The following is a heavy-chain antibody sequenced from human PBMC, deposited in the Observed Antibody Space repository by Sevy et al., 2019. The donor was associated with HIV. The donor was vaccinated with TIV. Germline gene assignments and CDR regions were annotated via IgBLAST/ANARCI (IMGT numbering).Heavy chain of an antibody. CDR2: IYSSGGT. CDR1: GGSISSYY. CDR3: ARSHLAFCGGDCFPPYYSDS. D-gene: IGHD2-21*01. Sequence: SETLSLTCSVSGGSISSYYWNWIRQPPGKGLERIGYIYSSGGTNYNPSLKSRVTISVDMSKNQFSLKLSSVTVADSAVYYCARSHLAFCGGDCFPPYYSDSWGQGTLVTVSS. V-gene: IGHV4-59*01. J-gene: IGHJ4*02.